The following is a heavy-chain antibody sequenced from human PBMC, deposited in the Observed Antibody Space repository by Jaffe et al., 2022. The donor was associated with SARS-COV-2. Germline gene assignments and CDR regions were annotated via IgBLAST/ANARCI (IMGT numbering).Heavy chain of an antibody. D-gene: IGHD6-13*01. CDR1: GGSFSGYY. Sequence: QVQLQQWGAGLLKPSETLSLTCAVYGGSFSGYYWSWIRQPPGKGLEWIGEINHSGSTNYNPSLKSRVTISVDTSKNQFSLKLSSVTAADTAVYYCARGPRSSWYRYWGQGTLVTVSS. CDR2: INHSGST. V-gene: IGHV4-34*01. J-gene: IGHJ4*02. CDR3: ARGPRSSWYRY.